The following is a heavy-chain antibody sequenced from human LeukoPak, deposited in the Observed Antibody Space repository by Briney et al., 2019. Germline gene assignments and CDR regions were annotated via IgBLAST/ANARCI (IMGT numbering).Heavy chain of an antibody. CDR1: GFTFSSYT. CDR3: AKDGGLWVSAHWGDS. J-gene: IGHJ4*02. Sequence: GGSLRLSCAASGFTFSSYTMSWVRQAPGKGLEWVSTITTSDGNTYYADYVKGRFTVSRDNSKNTLYLQMNSLRAEDTAVYYCAKDGGLWVSAHWGDSWGRGTLVTVSS. CDR2: ITTSDGNT. D-gene: IGHD7-27*01. V-gene: IGHV3-23*01.